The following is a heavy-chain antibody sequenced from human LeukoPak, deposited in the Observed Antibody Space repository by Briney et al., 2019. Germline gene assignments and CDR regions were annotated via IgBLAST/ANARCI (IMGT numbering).Heavy chain of an antibody. D-gene: IGHD4-23*01. CDR3: ARVAYGANFFDY. CDR1: GYTFTSYY. Sequence: ASVKVSCKASGYTFTSYYMHWVRQAPGQGLEWMGWNSAYNGSSNFAQKVQGRVTMTADTSTTTAYMELRSLTSDDTAVYYCARVAYGANFFDYWGQGTPVTVSS. J-gene: IGHJ4*02. CDR2: NSAYNGSS. V-gene: IGHV1-18*04.